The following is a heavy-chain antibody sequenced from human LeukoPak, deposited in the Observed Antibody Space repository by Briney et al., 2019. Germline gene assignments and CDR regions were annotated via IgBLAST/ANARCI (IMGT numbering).Heavy chain of an antibody. CDR2: IWSDGSNK. Sequence: PGGSLRLSCVVSGLSFSDYGMHWVRQAPGKGLEWVAVIWSDGSNKYYADSVKGRFTTSRDNSKNTVCLQMNTLRADDTAVYFCASAAGPFDHWGQGTLVTVSS. CDR1: GLSFSDYG. CDR3: ASAAGPFDH. V-gene: IGHV3-33*01. J-gene: IGHJ4*02. D-gene: IGHD6-13*01.